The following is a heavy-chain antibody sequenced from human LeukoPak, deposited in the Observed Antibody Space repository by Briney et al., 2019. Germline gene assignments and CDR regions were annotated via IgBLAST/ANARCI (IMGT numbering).Heavy chain of an antibody. CDR1: DDSINDYY. CDR2: IYTTASS. V-gene: IGHV4-4*07. J-gene: IGHJ4*02. Sequence: PSETLSLTCTVSDDSINDYYWSWIRQSAGKGLEWIGRIYTTASSNYNPSLKSRVTMSIDMSKNQFSLNLSSVTAADTGVYYCARGGEWSYDYWGQGTLVTVSS. D-gene: IGHD3-3*01. CDR3: ARGGEWSYDY.